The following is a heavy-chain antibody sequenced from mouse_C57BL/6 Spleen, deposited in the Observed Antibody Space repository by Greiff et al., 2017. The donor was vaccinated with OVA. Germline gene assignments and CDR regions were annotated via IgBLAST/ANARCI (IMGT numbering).Heavy chain of an antibody. V-gene: IGHV1-82*01. Sequence: VQLQQSGPELVKPGASVKISCKASGYAFSSSWMHWVKQRPGKGLEWIGRIYPGDGDTNYNGKFKGKATLTADKSYSTAYMQLSSLTSEDSAVYFYARGGSSYRYFDYWGQGTTLTVSS. D-gene: IGHD1-1*01. CDR2: IYPGDGDT. J-gene: IGHJ2*01. CDR1: GYAFSSSW. CDR3: ARGGSSYRYFDY.